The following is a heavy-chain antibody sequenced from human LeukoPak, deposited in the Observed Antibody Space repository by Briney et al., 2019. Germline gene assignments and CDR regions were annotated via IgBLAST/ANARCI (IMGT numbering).Heavy chain of an antibody. CDR1: GYTFTSYG. CDR3: ARDPTTYCSSTSCYGGHNWFDP. Sequence: GASVKVSCKASGYTFTSYGISWVRQAPGQGLEWMGWISAHNGDTNYAQKVQGRVTMTTDTSTSTAYMEVRSLRSDDTAVYYCARDPTTYCSSTSCYGGHNWFDPWGQGTLVTVSS. CDR2: ISAHNGDT. J-gene: IGHJ5*02. D-gene: IGHD2-2*01. V-gene: IGHV1-18*01.